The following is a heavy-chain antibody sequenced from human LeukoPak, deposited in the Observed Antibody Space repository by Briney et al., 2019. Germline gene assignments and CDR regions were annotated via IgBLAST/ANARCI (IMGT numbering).Heavy chain of an antibody. CDR3: ARVQNYYYYYMDV. J-gene: IGHJ6*03. CDR1: GGTFSSYA. Sequence: ASVKVSCKASGGTFSSYAISWVRQAPGQGLEWMGGIIPIFGTANYAQKLQGRVTMTTDTSTSTAYMELRSLRSDDTAVYYCARVQNYYYYYMDVWGKGTTVTVSS. CDR2: IIPIFGTA. V-gene: IGHV1-69*05.